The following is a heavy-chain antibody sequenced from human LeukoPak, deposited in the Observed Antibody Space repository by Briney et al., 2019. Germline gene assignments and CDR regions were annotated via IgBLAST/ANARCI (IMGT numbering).Heavy chain of an antibody. D-gene: IGHD3-3*01. Sequence: ASVKVSCKASGYTFTDYYMHWVRQAPGQGLEWMGWINPNSGGTNYAQKFQGGVTMTRDTSISTAYMELSRLRSDDTAVYYCARDRYYDFWSGYYKGELDYWGQGTLVTVSS. CDR2: INPNSGGT. J-gene: IGHJ4*02. V-gene: IGHV1-2*02. CDR3: ARDRYYDFWSGYYKGELDY. CDR1: GYTFTDYY.